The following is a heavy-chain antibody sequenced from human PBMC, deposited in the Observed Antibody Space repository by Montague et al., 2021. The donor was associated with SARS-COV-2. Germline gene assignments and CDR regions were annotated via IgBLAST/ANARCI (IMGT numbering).Heavy chain of an antibody. D-gene: IGHD2-2*01. CDR2: IYHSGST. CDR1: GYSISSGYY. V-gene: IGHV4-38-2*02. Sequence: SETLSLTCTVSGYSISSGYYWGWIRHPPWKGLEWIGSIYHSGSTXYNPALKSRVTISVDTSKNQFSLKLSSVTAADTAVYYCARSQDCSTTSCHFDYWGQGTLVTVSS. J-gene: IGHJ4*02. CDR3: ARSQDCSTTSCHFDY.